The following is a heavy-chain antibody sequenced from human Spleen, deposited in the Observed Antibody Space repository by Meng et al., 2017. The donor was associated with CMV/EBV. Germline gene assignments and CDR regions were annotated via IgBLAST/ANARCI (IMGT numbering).Heavy chain of an antibody. CDR3: AREYQVLYGAIYGMDV. J-gene: IGHJ6*02. D-gene: IGHD2-2*02. Sequence: SQTLSLTCAISGDSVSSNTAAWNWIRQSPSRGLEWLARTYHRSKWYNDYAISVNSRISINPDTSKNQFSLQLNSVTPEDTAVYYCAREYQVLYGAIYGMDVWGQGTPVTVSS. CDR2: TYHRSKWYN. CDR1: GDSVSSNTAA. V-gene: IGHV6-1*01.